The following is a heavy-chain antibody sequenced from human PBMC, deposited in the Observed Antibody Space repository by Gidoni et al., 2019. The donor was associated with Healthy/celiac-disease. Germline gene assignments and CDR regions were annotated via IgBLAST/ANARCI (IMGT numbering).Heavy chain of an antibody. J-gene: IGHJ4*02. CDR1: GFTVTSSA. Sequence: QMQLVQSGPEVKKPGTSVTVSCKASGFTVTSSAVQWVRQARGQRLEWIGWIVVGSGNTNYAQKFQERVTITRDMSTSTAYMELSSLRSEDTAVYYCAAAYPPIAARLIFWGQGTLVTVSS. V-gene: IGHV1-58*01. CDR2: IVVGSGNT. D-gene: IGHD6-6*01. CDR3: AAAYPPIAARLIF.